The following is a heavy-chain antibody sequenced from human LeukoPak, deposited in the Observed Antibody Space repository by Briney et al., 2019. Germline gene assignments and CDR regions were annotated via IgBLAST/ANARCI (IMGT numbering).Heavy chain of an antibody. J-gene: IGHJ4*02. V-gene: IGHV3-21*01. D-gene: IGHD2-21*02. CDR1: GFTFSSYT. Sequence: AGGSLRLSCAASGFTFSSYTMKWVRQAPGKGLEGVSSITSGSSYIYHADSVKGRFTISRDNAKNSLYLQMSSLRAEDTAVYYCAREEGKTFCGGDCSSVYWGQGTLVTVSS. CDR2: ITSGSSYI. CDR3: AREEGKTFCGGDCSSVY.